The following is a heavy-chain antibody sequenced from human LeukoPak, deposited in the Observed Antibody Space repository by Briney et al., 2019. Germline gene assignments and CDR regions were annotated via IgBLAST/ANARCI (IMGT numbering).Heavy chain of an antibody. V-gene: IGHV4-34*01. CDR2: INHSGST. CDR1: GGSFSGYY. J-gene: IGHJ6*02. CDR3: ARVIVPAASNYYYYGMDV. Sequence: SETLSLTCAVYGGSFSGYYWSWIRQPPGKGLEWTGEINHSGSTNYNPSLKSRVTISVDTSKNQFSLKLSSVTAADTAVYYCARVIVPAASNYYYYGMDVWGQGTTVTVSS. D-gene: IGHD2-2*01.